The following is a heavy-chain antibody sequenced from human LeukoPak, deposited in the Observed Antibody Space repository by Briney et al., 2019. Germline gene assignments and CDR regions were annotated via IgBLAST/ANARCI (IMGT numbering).Heavy chain of an antibody. CDR2: ISSSSYI. CDR3: ARDLEYSSSWLGDNAFDI. J-gene: IGHJ3*02. D-gene: IGHD6-13*01. V-gene: IGHV3-21*01. CDR1: GFTFSSYS. Sequence: PGGSLRLSCAASGFTFSSYSMNWVRQAPGKGLEWVSSISSSSYIYYADSVKGRFTISRDNAKNSLYLQMNSLRAEDTAVYYCARDLEYSSSWLGDNAFDIWGQGTMVTVSS.